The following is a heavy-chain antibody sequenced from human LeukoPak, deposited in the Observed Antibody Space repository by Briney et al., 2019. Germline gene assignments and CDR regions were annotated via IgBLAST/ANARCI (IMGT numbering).Heavy chain of an antibody. D-gene: IGHD3-22*01. CDR3: ARGGLRITMIVVVPSWAFDI. CDR1: GFTFSTFW. CDR2: IKHDGSEK. Sequence: GGSLRLSCAASGFTFSTFWMSWVRQAPWKGLEWVADIKHDGSEKYYVDSVKGRFTISRDNSKNTLYLQMNSLRAEDTAVYYCARGGLRITMIVVVPSWAFDIWGQGTMVTVSS. V-gene: IGHV3-7*01. J-gene: IGHJ3*02.